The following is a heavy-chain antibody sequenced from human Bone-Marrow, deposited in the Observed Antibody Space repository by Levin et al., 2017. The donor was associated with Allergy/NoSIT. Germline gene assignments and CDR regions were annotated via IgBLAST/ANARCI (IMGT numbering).Heavy chain of an antibody. Sequence: GASVKVSCKASGYTFTSYGISWVRQAPGQGLEWMGWISAYNGNTNYAQKLQGRVTMTTDTSTSTAYMELRSLRSDDTAVYYCARGGHYDSWSGSFLYYYYMDVWGKGTTVTVSS. CDR3: ARGGHYDSWSGSFLYYYYMDV. D-gene: IGHD3-3*01. J-gene: IGHJ6*03. V-gene: IGHV1-18*01. CDR1: GYTFTSYG. CDR2: ISAYNGNT.